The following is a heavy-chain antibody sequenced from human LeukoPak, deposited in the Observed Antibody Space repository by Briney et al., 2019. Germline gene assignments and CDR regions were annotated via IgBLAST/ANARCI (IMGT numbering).Heavy chain of an antibody. CDR1: GGSISSTNYY. CDR2: VYYSGST. D-gene: IGHD2-2*01. J-gene: IGHJ4*02. Sequence: PSETLSLTCTVSGGSISSTNYYWGWIRQPPGKGLEWIGTVYYSGSTYYSPSLRSRVTMYVDRSKNQFSLKLSSVTAADTAVYYCARDRAHQLLSPAHPLDYWGQGTLVTVSS. CDR3: ARDRAHQLLSPAHPLDY. V-gene: IGHV4-39*07.